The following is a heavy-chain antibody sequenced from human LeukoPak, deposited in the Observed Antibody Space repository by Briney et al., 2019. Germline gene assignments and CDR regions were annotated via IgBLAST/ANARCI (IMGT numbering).Heavy chain of an antibody. Sequence: ASVKVSCKASGYTFTGYYMHWVRQAPGQGLEWMGWINHNSGGTNYAQKFQGRVTMTRDTSISTAYMELSRLRSDDTAVYYCARDRAGITGSSGDYWGQGTLVTVSS. J-gene: IGHJ4*02. V-gene: IGHV1-2*02. D-gene: IGHD1-20*01. CDR2: INHNSGGT. CDR1: GYTFTGYY. CDR3: ARDRAGITGSSGDY.